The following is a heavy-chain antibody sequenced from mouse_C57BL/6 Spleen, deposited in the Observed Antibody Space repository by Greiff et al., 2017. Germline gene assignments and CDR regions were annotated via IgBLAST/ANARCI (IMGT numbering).Heavy chain of an antibody. D-gene: IGHD2-1*01. CDR1: GYTFTSYW. J-gene: IGHJ4*01. CDR2: IDPSDSET. V-gene: IGHV1-52*01. Sequence: QVQLQQPGAELVRPGSSVKLSCKASGYTFTSYWMHWVKQRPIQGLEWIGNIDPSDSETHYNQKFKDKATLTVDKSSSTAYMQISSLTSEDSAVYYCARTYGNYGYYAMDYWGQGTSVTVSS. CDR3: ARTYGNYGYYAMDY.